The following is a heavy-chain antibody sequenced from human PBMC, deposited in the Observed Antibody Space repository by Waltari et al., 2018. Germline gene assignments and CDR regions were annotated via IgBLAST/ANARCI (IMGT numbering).Heavy chain of an antibody. CDR2: IIPILGTT. CDR1: GGTFWRYA. D-gene: IGHD6-6*01. CDR3: ARDTGSSGYYFDY. V-gene: IGHV1-69*04. J-gene: IGHJ4*02. Sequence: QVQLVQSGAEVKKPGSSVKVSCKASGGTFWRYAISWVRQAPGQGLEWMGRIIPILGTTNYAQKFQGRVTITADKSTSTAYMELSSLRSEDTAVYYCARDTGSSGYYFDYWGQGTLVTVSS.